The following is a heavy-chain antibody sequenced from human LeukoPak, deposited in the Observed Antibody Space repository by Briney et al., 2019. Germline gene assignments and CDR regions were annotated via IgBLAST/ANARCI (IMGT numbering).Heavy chain of an antibody. CDR2: IYTIGST. D-gene: IGHD3-16*01. Sequence: SQTLSVTCTVSGGSISGGSYYGSWIRQPAGEGLEWLGRIYTIGSTNYNPSLKSRVTISVDTSKNQFSLKLSSVTAADTAVYYCARGSGLWRGDAFDIWGQGTMVTVSS. CDR1: GGSISGGSYY. J-gene: IGHJ3*02. CDR3: ARGSGLWRGDAFDI. V-gene: IGHV4-61*02.